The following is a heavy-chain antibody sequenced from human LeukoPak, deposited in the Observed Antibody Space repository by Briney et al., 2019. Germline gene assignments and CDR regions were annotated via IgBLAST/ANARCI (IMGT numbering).Heavy chain of an antibody. J-gene: IGHJ5*02. Sequence: ASVKVSRKASGYTFTSYGISWVRQAPGQGLEWMGWISAYNGNTNYAQKLQGRVTMTTDTSTSTAYMELRSLRSDDTAVYYCAREAYYDSSGYYCWFDPWGQGTLVTVSS. V-gene: IGHV1-18*01. D-gene: IGHD3-22*01. CDR3: AREAYYDSSGYYCWFDP. CDR1: GYTFTSYG. CDR2: ISAYNGNT.